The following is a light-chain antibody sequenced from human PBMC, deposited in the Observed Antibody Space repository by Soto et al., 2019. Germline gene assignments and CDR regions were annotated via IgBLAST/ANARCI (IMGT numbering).Light chain of an antibody. V-gene: IGLV2-14*03. Sequence: QPASVSGSPGQSITISCTGTSSDVGGYNYVSWYQQHPGKAPKLIIYDVSNRPSGVSNHFSGSKSGNTASLTISGLQAEDEADYHCSSYTSSSTLVFGGGTKLTVL. CDR3: SSYTSSSTLV. CDR1: SSDVGGYNY. J-gene: IGLJ2*01. CDR2: DVS.